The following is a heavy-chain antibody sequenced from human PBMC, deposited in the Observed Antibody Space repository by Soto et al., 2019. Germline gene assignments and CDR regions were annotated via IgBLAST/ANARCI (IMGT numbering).Heavy chain of an antibody. V-gene: IGHV4-59*01. D-gene: IGHD5-12*01. CDR3: ARAGIVATSFYAFDI. CDR1: GGSISSYY. Sequence: SETLSLTCTVSGGSISSYYWSWIRQPPGKGLEWIGYIYYSGSTNYNPSLKSRVTISVDTSKNQFSLKLSSVTAADTAVYYCARAGIVATSFYAFDIWGQGTMVTVSS. CDR2: IYYSGST. J-gene: IGHJ3*02.